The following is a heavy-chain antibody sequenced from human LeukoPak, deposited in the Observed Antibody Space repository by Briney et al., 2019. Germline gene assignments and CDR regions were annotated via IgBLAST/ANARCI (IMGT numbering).Heavy chain of an antibody. D-gene: IGHD6-13*01. V-gene: IGHV4-34*01. J-gene: IGHJ4*02. Sequence: PSGTLSLTCAVYGGSFSGYYWSWIRQPPGKGLEWIGEINHSGSTNYNPSLKSRVTISVDTSKNQFSLKLSSVTAADTAVYYCARATYSSSSFDYWGQGTLVTVSS. CDR2: INHSGST. CDR1: GGSFSGYY. CDR3: ARATYSSSSFDY.